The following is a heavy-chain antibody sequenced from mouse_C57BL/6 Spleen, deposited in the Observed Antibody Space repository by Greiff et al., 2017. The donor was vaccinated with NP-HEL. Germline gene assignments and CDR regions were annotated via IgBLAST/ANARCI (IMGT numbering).Heavy chain of an antibody. CDR2: ISSGGSYT. CDR1: GFTFSSYG. J-gene: IGHJ4*01. V-gene: IGHV5-6*01. CDR3: ARHDDYAMDY. Sequence: EVKVVESGGDLVKPGGSLKLSCAASGFTFSSYGMSWVRQTPDKRLEWVATISSGGSYTYYPDSVKGRFTISRDNAKNTLYLQMSSLKSEDTAMYYCARHDDYAMDYWGQGTSVTVSS.